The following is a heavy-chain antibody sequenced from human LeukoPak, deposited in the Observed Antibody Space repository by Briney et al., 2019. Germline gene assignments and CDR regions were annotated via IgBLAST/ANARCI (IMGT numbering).Heavy chain of an antibody. CDR1: GGSFSGYY. V-gene: IGHV4-34*01. J-gene: IGHJ4*02. Sequence: PSETLSLTCAVYGGSFSGYYWSWLRQPPAKGLEGMGEINHSGSTNYNPSLKSRVTISVDTSKNQFSLKLSSVTAADTAVYYCARDLRYYYDSSGYFVPSRYYFDYWGQGTLVTVSS. D-gene: IGHD3-22*01. CDR3: ARDLRYYYDSSGYFVPSRYYFDY. CDR2: INHSGST.